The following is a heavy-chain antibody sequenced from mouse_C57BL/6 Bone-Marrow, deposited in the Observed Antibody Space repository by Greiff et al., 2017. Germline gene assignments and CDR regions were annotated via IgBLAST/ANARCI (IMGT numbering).Heavy chain of an antibody. CDR3: ALRQLRLRKGPAMDY. Sequence: VKLVESGPGLVAPSQSLSITCTVSGFSLTSYGVDWVRQPPGKGLEWLGVIWGGGSTNYNSALMSRLSISKDNSKSQVFLKMNSLQTDDTAMYYCALRQLRLRKGPAMDYWGQGTSVTVSS. J-gene: IGHJ4*01. CDR1: GFSLTSYG. CDR2: IWGGGST. D-gene: IGHD3-2*02. V-gene: IGHV2-9*01.